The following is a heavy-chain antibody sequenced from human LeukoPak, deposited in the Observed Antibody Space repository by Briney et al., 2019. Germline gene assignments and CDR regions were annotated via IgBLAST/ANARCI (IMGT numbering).Heavy chain of an antibody. J-gene: IGHJ4*02. V-gene: IGHV3-43D*03. Sequence: GGSLRLSCAASGFTFDDYAMHWVRQAPGKGLEWVSLISWDGGSAYYADSVKGRFTISRDNSKNSLYLQMNSLRAEDTALYYCAKVEKIVAAAGNYDYWGQGTLVTVSS. CDR3: AKVEKIVAAAGNYDY. CDR1: GFTFDDYA. CDR2: ISWDGGSA. D-gene: IGHD6-13*01.